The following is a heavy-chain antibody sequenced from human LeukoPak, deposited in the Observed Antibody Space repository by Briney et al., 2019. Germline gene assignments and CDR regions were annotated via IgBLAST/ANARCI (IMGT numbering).Heavy chain of an antibody. CDR1: GFTFSGSA. D-gene: IGHD2-15*01. V-gene: IGHV3-73*01. CDR3: TRRGGYCSGGSCYYH. CDR2: IRSKANSYAT. Sequence: GGSLRLSCAASGFTFSGSAMHWVRQASGKGLEWVGRIRSKANSYATAYAASVKGRFTISRDDSKNTAYLQMNSLKTEDTAVYYCTRRGGYCSGGSCYYHWGQGTLVTVSS. J-gene: IGHJ5*02.